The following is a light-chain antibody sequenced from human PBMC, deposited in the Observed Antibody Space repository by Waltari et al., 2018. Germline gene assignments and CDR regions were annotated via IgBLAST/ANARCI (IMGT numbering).Light chain of an antibody. Sequence: DIQLTQSPSFQFASVRDIVTTTCRASQGITNYLAWSQQKPGKAPKLLIYSASTLQSGVPSRFSGSGSGTEFSLTISSLQPEDFATYYCQQLNSYPLTFGGGTKVEIK. CDR3: QQLNSYPLT. V-gene: IGKV1-9*01. J-gene: IGKJ4*01. CDR1: QGITNY. CDR2: SAS.